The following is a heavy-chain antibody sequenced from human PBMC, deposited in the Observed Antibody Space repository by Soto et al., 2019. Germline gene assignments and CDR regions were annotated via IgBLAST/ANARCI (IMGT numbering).Heavy chain of an antibody. J-gene: IGHJ6*02. CDR2: IYYSEST. D-gene: IGHD6-13*01. CDR1: GGSISSSSYY. Sequence: QLQLQESGPGLVKPSETLSLTCTVSGGSISSSSYYWGWIRQPPGKGLEWIGSIYYSESTYDNPSLTSRVTISVDTSKNQFSLKLSSVTAADTAVYYCAKNQPDDSSSWYKGDNYYNYGMDVWGQGTTVTVSS. V-gene: IGHV4-39*01. CDR3: AKNQPDDSSSWYKGDNYYNYGMDV.